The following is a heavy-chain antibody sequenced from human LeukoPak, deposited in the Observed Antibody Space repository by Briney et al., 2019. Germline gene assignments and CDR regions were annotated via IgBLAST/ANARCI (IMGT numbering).Heavy chain of an antibody. CDR3: ARISAIYGSGNRSLDY. CDR1: GFTFSSYE. D-gene: IGHD3-10*01. CDR2: ISSSGSTI. V-gene: IGHV3-48*03. Sequence: GGSLRLYCAASGFTFSSYEMNWVRQAPGKGLEWVSYISSSGSTIYYADSVKGRFTISGDNAKNSLYLQMNSLRSEDTAVYYCARISAIYGSGNRSLDYWGQGTLVTVSS. J-gene: IGHJ4*02.